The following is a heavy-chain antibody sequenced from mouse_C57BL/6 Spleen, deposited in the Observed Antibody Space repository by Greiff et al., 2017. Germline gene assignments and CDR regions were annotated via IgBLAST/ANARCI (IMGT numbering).Heavy chain of an antibody. V-gene: IGHV1-42*01. J-gene: IGHJ4*01. Sequence: VHVKQSGPELVKPGASVKISCKASGYSFTGYYMNWVKQSPEKSLEWIGEINPSTGGTTYNQKFKAKATLTVDKSSSTAYMQLKSLTSEDSAVYYCARHPGSSYDYYAMDYWGQGTSVTVSS. CDR2: INPSTGGT. CDR1: GYSFTGYY. D-gene: IGHD1-1*01. CDR3: ARHPGSSYDYYAMDY.